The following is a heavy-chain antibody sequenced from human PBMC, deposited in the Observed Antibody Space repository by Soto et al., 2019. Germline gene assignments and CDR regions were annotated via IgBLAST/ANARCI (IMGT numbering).Heavy chain of an antibody. CDR1: GGSISSYY. J-gene: IGHJ4*02. CDR3: ARHGKAAAQFDY. D-gene: IGHD6-13*01. Sequence: QVQLQESGPGLVKPSETLSLTCTVSGGSISSYYWSWIRQPPGKGLEWIGYIYYSGSTNYNPSLKSRVTISVDTSKNQFSLKLSSVTAADTAVYYCARHGKAAAQFDYWGQGTLVTVSS. CDR2: IYYSGST. V-gene: IGHV4-59*08.